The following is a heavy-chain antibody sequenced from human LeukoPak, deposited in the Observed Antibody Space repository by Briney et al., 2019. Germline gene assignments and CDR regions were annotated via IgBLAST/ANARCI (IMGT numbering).Heavy chain of an antibody. Sequence: GGSLRLSCAASGFTFKLYWMHWVRQVPGRGPVWVSRINHDGSDTIYADSVRGRFTISRDDAKNTLYLQMNNLRAEDTAVYYCVRGGPSTWSWGQETLVTVSS. CDR1: GFTFKLYW. CDR3: VRGGPSTWS. CDR2: INHDGSDT. J-gene: IGHJ5*02. D-gene: IGHD2-15*01. V-gene: IGHV3-74*01.